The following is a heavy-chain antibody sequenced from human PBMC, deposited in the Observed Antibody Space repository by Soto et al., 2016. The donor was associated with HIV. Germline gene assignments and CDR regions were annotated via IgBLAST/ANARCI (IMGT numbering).Heavy chain of an antibody. CDR1: GFTVNSNY. J-gene: IGHJ4*02. V-gene: IGHV3-66*01. CDR3: ARDSEADPSRDY. CDR2: IYSGGST. D-gene: IGHD6-19*01. Sequence: EVQLVESGGGLVQPGGSLRLSCAASGFTVNSNYMSWVRQAPGKGLEWVSVIYSGGSTYYADSVKGRFTISRDNSKNTLYLQMNSLRAEDTAVYYCARDSEADPSRDYWGQGTLVTVSS.